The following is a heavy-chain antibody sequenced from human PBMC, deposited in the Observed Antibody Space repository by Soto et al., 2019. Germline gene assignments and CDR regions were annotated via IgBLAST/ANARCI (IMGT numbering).Heavy chain of an antibody. CDR3: ARHFCPREWLLPRLGYFDL. J-gene: IGHJ2*01. D-gene: IGHD3-3*01. V-gene: IGHV4-39*01. Sequence: QLQLQESGPGLVKPSETLSLTCTVSGGSISSSSYYWGWIRQPPGKGLEWIGSIYYSGSTYYNPSLKSRVTISVDTSKNQFSLKLSSVTAADTAVYYCARHFCPREWLLPRLGYFDLWGRGTLVTVSS. CDR1: GGSISSSSYY. CDR2: IYYSGST.